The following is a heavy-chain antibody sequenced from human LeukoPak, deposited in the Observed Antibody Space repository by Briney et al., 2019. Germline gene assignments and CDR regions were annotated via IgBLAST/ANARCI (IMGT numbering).Heavy chain of an antibody. D-gene: IGHD6-13*01. CDR3: ARTYSSSFFDY. CDR2: IYTSGST. Sequence: KPSETLSLTCTVFGGSINSYYWTWIRQPAGKGLEWIGRIYTSGSTNYNPSLESRVTISVDTSKNQFSLKLSSVTAAGTAVYYCARTYSSSFFDYWGQGTLVTVSS. V-gene: IGHV4-4*07. J-gene: IGHJ4*02. CDR1: GGSINSYY.